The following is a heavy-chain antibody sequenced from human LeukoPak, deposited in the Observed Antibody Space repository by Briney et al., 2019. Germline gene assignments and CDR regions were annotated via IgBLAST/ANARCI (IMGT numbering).Heavy chain of an antibody. CDR2: INPNSGGT. CDR3: ARDPRYFDWFGAFDI. D-gene: IGHD3-9*01. Sequence: ASVKVSRKASGYTFTGYYMHWVRQAPGQGLEWMGWINPNSGGTNYAQKFQGRVTMTRDTSISTAYMELSRLRSDDTAVYYCARDPRYFDWFGAFDIWGQGTMVTVSS. J-gene: IGHJ3*02. V-gene: IGHV1-2*02. CDR1: GYTFTGYY.